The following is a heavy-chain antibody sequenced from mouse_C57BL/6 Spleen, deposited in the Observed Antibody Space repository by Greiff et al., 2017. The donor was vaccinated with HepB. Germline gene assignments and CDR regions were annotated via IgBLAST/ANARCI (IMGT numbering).Heavy chain of an antibody. CDR1: GFTFSDAW. D-gene: IGHD1-1*01. CDR2: IRNKANNHAT. CDR3: TGTTVVAEYFDV. V-gene: IGHV6-6*01. Sequence: EVMLVESGGGLVQPGGFMKLSCAASGFTFSDAWIDWVRQSPEKGLEWVAEIRNKANNHATYYAESVKGRFTISRDDSKSSVYLQMNSLRAEDTGIYYCTGTTVVAEYFDVWGTGTTVTVSS. J-gene: IGHJ1*03.